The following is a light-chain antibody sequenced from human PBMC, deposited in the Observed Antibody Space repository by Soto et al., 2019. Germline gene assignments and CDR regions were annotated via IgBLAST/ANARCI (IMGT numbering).Light chain of an antibody. CDR2: GAS. J-gene: IGKJ2*01. Sequence: EIVMTQSPATLSVSPGERAILSCRASQSVSINLAWFQQKPGQAPRLLIYGASTRATGITARFSGSGSGTEFTLTISSLQSEDFAVYYCQQYHVWYTFGQGTEVEIK. CDR1: QSVSIN. CDR3: QQYHVWYT. V-gene: IGKV3-15*01.